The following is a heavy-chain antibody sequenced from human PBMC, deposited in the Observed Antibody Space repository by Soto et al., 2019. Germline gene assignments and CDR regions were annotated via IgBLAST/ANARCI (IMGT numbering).Heavy chain of an antibody. Sequence: SETLSLTCTVSGGSISSPNFYWSWIRQHPGKGLEWIGYIYYSGSTYYNPSLKSRVTISVDTSKNQFSLKLSSVTAAVTAVYYCARSSTSANYFDYWGQGTLVTVSS. CDR3: ARSSTSANYFDY. CDR1: GGSISSPNFY. J-gene: IGHJ4*02. D-gene: IGHD2-2*01. CDR2: IYYSGST. V-gene: IGHV4-31*03.